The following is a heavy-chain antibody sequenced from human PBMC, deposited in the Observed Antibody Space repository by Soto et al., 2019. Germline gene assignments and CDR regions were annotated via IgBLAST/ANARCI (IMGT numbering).Heavy chain of an antibody. V-gene: IGHV4-4*02. Sequence: SETLSITCAVSGGSITSANWWTWVRQPPGGGLEWIGEISHSGITNYKASLKSRVTMSVDKTKNDVSLKLTSVTAADTAVYYCARVLRGWFDPSGQGTPVTVSS. CDR2: ISHSGIT. CDR3: ARVLRGWFDP. CDR1: GGSITSANW. J-gene: IGHJ5*02.